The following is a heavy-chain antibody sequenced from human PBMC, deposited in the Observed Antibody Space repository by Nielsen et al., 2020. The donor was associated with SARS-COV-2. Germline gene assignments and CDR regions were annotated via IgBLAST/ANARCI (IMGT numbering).Heavy chain of an antibody. CDR2: ISSSSSTI. CDR1: GFTFSSYS. D-gene: IGHD3-3*01. CDR3: ARPGGDFWSGLNYYYYGMDV. Sequence: GESLKISCAASGFTFSSYSMNWVRQAPGKGLEWVSYISSSSSTIYYADSVKGRFTISRDNAKNSLYLQMNSLRDEDTAVYYCARPGGDFWSGLNYYYYGMDVRGQGTTVTVSS. J-gene: IGHJ6*02. V-gene: IGHV3-48*02.